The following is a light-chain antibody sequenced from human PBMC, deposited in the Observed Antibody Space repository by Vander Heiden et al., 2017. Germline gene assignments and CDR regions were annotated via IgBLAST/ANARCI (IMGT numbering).Light chain of an antibody. V-gene: IGLV2-11*01. CDR3: CASAGTYTYV. CDR1: SSDGGGYNF. J-gene: IGLJ1*01. CDR2: DVT. Sequence: QSALTQPRSVSGSPGQSVTISWTGTSSDGGGYNFVAWYQQHPGIAPRLMIYDVTKWPSGVPDRFSGSKSGNTASLTISGLQAEDEADYYCCASAGTYTYVFGPGTKVTVL.